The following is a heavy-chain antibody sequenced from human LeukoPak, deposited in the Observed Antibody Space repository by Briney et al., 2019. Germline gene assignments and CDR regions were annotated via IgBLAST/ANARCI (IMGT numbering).Heavy chain of an antibody. V-gene: IGHV1-69*06. J-gene: IGHJ4*02. CDR2: LIPIFGTA. D-gene: IGHD3-10*01. CDR1: GGTFSSYA. Sequence: SVKVSCAASGGTFSSYAISWVRQAPGQGPEWMGGLIPIFGTANYAQKFQGRVTITADKSTSTAYMELSSLRSEDTAVYYCARLAHYYGSGSYYNYFDYWGQGTLVTVSS. CDR3: ARLAHYYGSGSYYNYFDY.